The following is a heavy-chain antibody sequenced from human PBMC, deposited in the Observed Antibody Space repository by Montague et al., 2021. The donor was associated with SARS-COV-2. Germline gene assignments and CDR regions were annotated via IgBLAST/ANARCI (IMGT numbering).Heavy chain of an antibody. V-gene: IGHV4-39*01. J-gene: IGHJ4*02. CDR2: LNYTRNT. Sequence: SETLSLTCTVYGGSIVINSYYWAWLRQPPGKELDWIVILNYTRNTWYSPSLKSRVTISVDTSRNHFSLTLTSMTAADTAIYYCARHADNGDFDYWGQGTLVTVSS. CDR3: ARHADNGDFDY. D-gene: IGHD2-8*01. CDR1: GGSIVINSYY.